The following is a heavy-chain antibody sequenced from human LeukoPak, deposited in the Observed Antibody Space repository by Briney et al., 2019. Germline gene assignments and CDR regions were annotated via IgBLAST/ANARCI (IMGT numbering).Heavy chain of an antibody. CDR2: INPNSGGT. Sequence: ASVKVSCKASGYTFTGYYMHWVRQAPGQGLEWMGRINPNSGGTNYAQKFQGRVTMTRDTSINTAYMELSRLRSDDTAVYYCARGGSGGSFHAAGWGQGTLVTVSS. CDR3: ARGGSGGSFHAAG. CDR1: GYTFTGYY. D-gene: IGHD2/OR15-2a*01. V-gene: IGHV1-2*02. J-gene: IGHJ4*02.